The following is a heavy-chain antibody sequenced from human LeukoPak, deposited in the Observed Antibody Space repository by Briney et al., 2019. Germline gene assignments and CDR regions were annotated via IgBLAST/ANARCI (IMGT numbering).Heavy chain of an antibody. Sequence: GGSLRLSCAASGFTFSSYAMSWVRQAPGEGLEWVSAISVSGGTTYYADSVKGRFTISRDNSKNTLYLQMNSLRAEDTAVYYCARDMMVGSGSYYNLVYWGQGTLVTVSS. V-gene: IGHV3-23*01. CDR3: ARDMMVGSGSYYNLVY. J-gene: IGHJ4*02. CDR1: GFTFSSYA. D-gene: IGHD3-10*01. CDR2: ISVSGGTT.